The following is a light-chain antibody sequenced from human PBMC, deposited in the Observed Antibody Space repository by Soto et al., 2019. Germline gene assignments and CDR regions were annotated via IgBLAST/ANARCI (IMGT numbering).Light chain of an antibody. V-gene: IGKV3-15*01. CDR3: QQFGDWPS. Sequence: EVVMTQSPASLSVSPGERATRSCRASQSMGSNLAWYEQKPGQAPRLLIYGASTRATGIPARFSGSGSGTEFTLTISSLQSDDSAIYYCQQFGDWPSFGLGTKV. J-gene: IGKJ1*01. CDR2: GAS. CDR1: QSMGSN.